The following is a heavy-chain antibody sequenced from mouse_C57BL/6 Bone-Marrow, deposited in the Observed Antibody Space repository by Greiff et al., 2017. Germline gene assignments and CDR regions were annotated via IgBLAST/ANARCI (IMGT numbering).Heavy chain of an antibody. J-gene: IGHJ2*01. CDR1: GYAFSSSW. CDR2: IYPGDGDT. Sequence: QVQLQQSGPELVKPGASVKISCKASGYAFSSSWMNWVKHRPGKGLEWIGRIYPGDGDTTYNGKFMGKATLTADKSSSTAYMQLSSLTSEDSAVYFCAREAPSSTTVVATDYWGQGTTLTVSS. V-gene: IGHV1-82*01. CDR3: AREAPSSTTVVATDY. D-gene: IGHD1-1*01.